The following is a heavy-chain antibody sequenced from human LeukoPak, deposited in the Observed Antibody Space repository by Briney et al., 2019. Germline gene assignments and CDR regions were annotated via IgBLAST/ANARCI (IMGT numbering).Heavy chain of an antibody. J-gene: IGHJ1*01. Sequence: GGSLRLSCAASGFTFSSYAMSWVRQAPGKGLEWVSAISGSGGSTYYADSVKGRFTISRDNSKNTLYLQMNSLRAEDTAVYYCAKDATPYYYDSRGPFQHWGQGTLVTVSS. CDR1: GFTFSSYA. D-gene: IGHD3-22*01. CDR3: AKDATPYYYDSRGPFQH. CDR2: ISGSGGST. V-gene: IGHV3-23*01.